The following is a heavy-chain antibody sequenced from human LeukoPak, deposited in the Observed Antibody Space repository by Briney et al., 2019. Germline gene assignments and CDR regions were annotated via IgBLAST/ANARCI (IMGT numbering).Heavy chain of an antibody. J-gene: IGHJ4*02. CDR3: TRRVGANWGPYYFDY. CDR2: IRSKAYGGTT. V-gene: IGHV3-49*03. D-gene: IGHD7-27*01. CDR1: GFTFGDYA. Sequence: GGSLRLSCTAFGFTFGDYAMSWFRQAPGKGLEWVGFIRSKAYGGTTEYAASVKGRFTISRDDSKSIAYLQMNSLKTEDTAVYYCTRRVGANWGPYYFDYWGQGTLVTVSS.